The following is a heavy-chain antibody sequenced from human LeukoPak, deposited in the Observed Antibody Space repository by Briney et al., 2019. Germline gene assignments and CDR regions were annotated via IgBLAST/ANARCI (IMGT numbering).Heavy chain of an antibody. CDR1: GSTFSSYA. Sequence: PGGSLRLSCAASGSTFSSYAMHWVRQAPGKGLEWVAVISYDGSNKYYADSVKGRFTISRDNSKNSLYLQMNSLRAEDTAMYYCARRATTERGHSYGLDFWGQGTLVTVSS. J-gene: IGHJ4*02. V-gene: IGHV3-30*04. CDR3: ARRATTERGHSYGLDF. CDR2: ISYDGSNK. D-gene: IGHD5-18*01.